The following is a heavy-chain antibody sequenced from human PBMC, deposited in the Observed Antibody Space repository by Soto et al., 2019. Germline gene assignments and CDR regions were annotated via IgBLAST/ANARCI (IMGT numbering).Heavy chain of an antibody. J-gene: IGHJ4*02. D-gene: IGHD3-10*01. V-gene: IGHV3-23*01. CDR3: AKSIYASGSYYWDY. CDR2: ISGSGGGA. Sequence: GGSLRLSCAASGFTFSDYAMNWVRQAPGKGLEWVSAISGSGGGAYYADSVKGRFTISRDNSKNTLYLQMNSLRAEDTAVYYCAKSIYASGSYYWDYWGQGALVTVSS. CDR1: GFTFSDYA.